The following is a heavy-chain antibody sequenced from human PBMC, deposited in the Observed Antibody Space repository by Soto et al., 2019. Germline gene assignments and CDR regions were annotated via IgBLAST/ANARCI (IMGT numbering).Heavy chain of an antibody. CDR1: GGSISSSSYY. CDR2: IYYSGST. V-gene: IGHV4-39*07. Sequence: SETLSLTCTVSGGSISSSSYYWGWIRQPPGKGLEWIGSIYYSGSTYYNPSLNSRVTISVDTSKNQFSLKLSSVTAADTAVYYCARAFRIAAAGTDAFDIWGQGTMVTVSS. J-gene: IGHJ3*02. CDR3: ARAFRIAAAGTDAFDI. D-gene: IGHD6-13*01.